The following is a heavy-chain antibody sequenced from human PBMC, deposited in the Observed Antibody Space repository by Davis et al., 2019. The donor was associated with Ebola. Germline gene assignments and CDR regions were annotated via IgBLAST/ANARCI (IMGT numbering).Heavy chain of an antibody. CDR2: ISSSSSYI. CDR3: SRGVRVCSGGSCYAFYGMEV. CDR1: GFTFSSYS. Sequence: GGSLRLSCAASGFTFSSYSMNWVRQAPGKGLEWVSSISSSSSYIYYADSVKGRFTISRDNAKNSLYLQMNSLRAEDTAVYYCSRGVRVCSGGSCYAFYGMEVWGQGTTVTVSS. D-gene: IGHD2-15*01. J-gene: IGHJ6*02. V-gene: IGHV3-21*01.